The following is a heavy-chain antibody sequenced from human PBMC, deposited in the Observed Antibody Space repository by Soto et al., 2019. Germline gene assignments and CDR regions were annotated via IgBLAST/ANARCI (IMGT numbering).Heavy chain of an antibody. J-gene: IGHJ5*02. CDR1: GFTVSSNY. CDR2: IYSGGST. Sequence: EVQLVESGGGLVQPGGSLRLSCAASGFTVSSNYMSWVRQAPGKGLEWVSVIYSGGSTYYADSVKGRFTISRDNSKNTLYLQMNSLRAEDTAVYYCARVPQLDGSGSYYKENWFDPWGQGTLVTVSS. CDR3: ARVPQLDGSGSYYKENWFDP. D-gene: IGHD3-10*01. V-gene: IGHV3-66*01.